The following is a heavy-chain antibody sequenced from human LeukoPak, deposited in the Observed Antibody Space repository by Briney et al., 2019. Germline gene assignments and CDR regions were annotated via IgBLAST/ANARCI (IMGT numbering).Heavy chain of an antibody. D-gene: IGHD6-19*01. CDR2: INQDGSEK. V-gene: IGHV3-7*01. J-gene: IGHJ4*02. Sequence: GGSLRLSCAASGFTFSNAWMNWVRQAPGKGLEWVANINQDGSEKYYVDSVKGRFTISRDNAKNSLYLQMSSLRAEDTALYYCASRSSVAASGPGWGQGTLVTVSS. CDR3: ASRSSVAASGPG. CDR1: GFTFSNAW.